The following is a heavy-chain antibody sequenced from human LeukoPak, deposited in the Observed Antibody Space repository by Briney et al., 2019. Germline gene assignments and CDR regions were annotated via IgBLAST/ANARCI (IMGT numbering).Heavy chain of an antibody. Sequence: PGGSLRLSCAASGFTFSSYAMSWVRQAPGKGLEWVSAISGSGGSTYYADSVKGRFTISRDNSKNTLYLQMNSLRAEDTAVYYCAKDLQRSRPMLIAAAGTWGQGTLVTVSS. D-gene: IGHD6-13*01. V-gene: IGHV3-23*01. CDR2: ISGSGGST. CDR3: AKDLQRSRPMLIAAAGT. CDR1: GFTFSSYA. J-gene: IGHJ4*02.